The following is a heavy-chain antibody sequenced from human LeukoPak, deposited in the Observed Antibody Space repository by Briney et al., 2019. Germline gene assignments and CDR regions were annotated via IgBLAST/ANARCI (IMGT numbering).Heavy chain of an antibody. CDR1: GYTFTGYY. D-gene: IGHD6-19*01. V-gene: IGHV1-2*02. Sequence: ASVKVSCKATGYTFTGYYMHWVRQTPGQGLEWMGWINPNSCYTNYAHKFRGRVTLTRDTSINTANMSLSKLRSDDTAVYYCERVGSSGWYVQLTLDYGRQGTLVSVPS. CDR2: INPNSCYT. J-gene: IGHJ4*02. CDR3: ERVGSSGWYVQLTLDY.